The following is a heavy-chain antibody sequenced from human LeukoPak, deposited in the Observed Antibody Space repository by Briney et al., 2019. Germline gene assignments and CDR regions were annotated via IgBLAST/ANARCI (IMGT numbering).Heavy chain of an antibody. V-gene: IGHV1-8*01. CDR2: MSPNSGNT. J-gene: IGHJ6*02. D-gene: IGHD3-9*01. CDR3: ARGSTFYYDILTGRPGTYYYYGMDV. CDR1: GYTFTSYD. Sequence: ASVKVSCKASGYTFTSYDINWVRQAPGQGLEWMGGMSPNSGNTGYAQKFQGRVTMTRNTSISTAYMELSSLRSEDTAVYYCARGSTFYYDILTGRPGTYYYYGMDVWGQGTTVTVSS.